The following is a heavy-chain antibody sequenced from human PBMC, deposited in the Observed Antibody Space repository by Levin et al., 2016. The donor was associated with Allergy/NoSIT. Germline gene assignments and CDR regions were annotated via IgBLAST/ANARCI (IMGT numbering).Heavy chain of an antibody. V-gene: IGHV4-59*01. CDR3: ARGDFQQLVPYGP. Sequence: WIRQPPGKGLEWIGYIYYSGSTNYNPSLKSRVTISVDTSKNQFSLKLSSVTAADTAVYYCARGDFQQLVPYGPWGQGTLVTVSS. J-gene: IGHJ5*02. D-gene: IGHD6-13*01. CDR2: IYYSGST.